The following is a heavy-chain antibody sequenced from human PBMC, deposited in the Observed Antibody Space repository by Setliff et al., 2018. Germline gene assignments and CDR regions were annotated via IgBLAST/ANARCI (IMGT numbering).Heavy chain of an antibody. D-gene: IGHD3-10*01. Sequence: SVKVSCKASGGTFKNYGISWVRQAPGQGLEWMGGIIPIFGTTNYAQKFQGRATIITDESTSTGYMELRSLISDDTAVYYCARSPPNRGVGQGHYMDVWGKGTTVTVSS. CDR1: GGTFKNYG. J-gene: IGHJ6*03. CDR3: ARSPPNRGVGQGHYMDV. CDR2: IIPIFGTT. V-gene: IGHV1-69*05.